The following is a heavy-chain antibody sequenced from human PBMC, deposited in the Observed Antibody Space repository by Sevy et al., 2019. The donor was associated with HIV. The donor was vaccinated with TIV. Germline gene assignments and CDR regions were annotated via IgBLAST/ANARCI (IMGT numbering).Heavy chain of an antibody. CDR2: ISAYNGNT. CDR3: ARDTPRRGGRLSNPFDY. CDR1: GYTFSSYG. D-gene: IGHD2-15*01. Sequence: ASVKVSCKASGYTFSSYGISWVRQAPGQGLEWMGWISAYNGNTNYAQKLQGRVTMTTDTSTSTAYMELRSLRSDDTDVYYCARDTPRRGGRLSNPFDYWGQGTLVTVSS. V-gene: IGHV1-18*01. J-gene: IGHJ4*02.